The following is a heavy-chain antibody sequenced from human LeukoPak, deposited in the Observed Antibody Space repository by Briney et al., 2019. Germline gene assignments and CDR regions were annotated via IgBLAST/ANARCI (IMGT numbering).Heavy chain of an antibody. CDR3: AREWGPLSRQYSSSWPLGY. D-gene: IGHD6-13*01. CDR2: IIPIFGIA. V-gene: IGHV1-69*04. CDR1: GGTFSGYA. Sequence: GASVKVSCKASGGTFSGYAISWVRQAPGQGLEWMGRIIPIFGIANYAQKFQGRVTITADKSTSTAYMELSSLRSEDTAVYYCAREWGPLSRQYSSSWPLGYWGQGTLVTVSS. J-gene: IGHJ4*02.